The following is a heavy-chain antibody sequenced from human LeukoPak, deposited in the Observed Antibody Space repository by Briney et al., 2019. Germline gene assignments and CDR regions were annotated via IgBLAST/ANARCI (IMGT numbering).Heavy chain of an antibody. CDR3: ARDYDYHSSTAYHLDAYDI. V-gene: IGHV3-7*01. Sequence: GGSLRLSCAASGLTFSTYWMTWVRQAPGKGLEWVANIKEDGSAKSYVDSVKGRFTISRDNAKNSLYLQMNSLRVEDTAVYYCARDYDYHSSTAYHLDAYDIWGQGTTVTVSS. D-gene: IGHD3-16*01. CDR2: IKEDGSAK. CDR1: GLTFSTYW. J-gene: IGHJ3*02.